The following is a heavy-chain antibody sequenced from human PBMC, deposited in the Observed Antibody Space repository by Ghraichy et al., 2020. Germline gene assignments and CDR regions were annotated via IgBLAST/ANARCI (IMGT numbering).Heavy chain of an antibody. V-gene: IGHV1-18*01. CDR3: ARDQDKTGGVYNWFDP. J-gene: IGHJ5*02. CDR2: ISAYNGNT. D-gene: IGHD3-16*01. Sequence: GWISAYNGNTNYLQKFQGRVTMTTDTSTSTAYMELSSLRSDDTAVYYCARDQDKTGGVYNWFDPWGQGTLVT.